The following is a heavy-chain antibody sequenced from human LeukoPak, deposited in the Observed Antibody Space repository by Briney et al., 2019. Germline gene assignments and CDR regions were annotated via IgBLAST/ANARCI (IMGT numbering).Heavy chain of an antibody. CDR2: IKQDGSEK. CDR3: ARAPSIAAAGIHYYMDV. Sequence: GGSLRLSCAASGFTFSSYWMSWVRQAPGKGLEWVANIKQDGSEKYYVDSVKGRFTISRDNAKNSLYLQMNSLRAEDTAVYHCARAPSIAAAGIHYYMDVWGKGTTVTISS. D-gene: IGHD6-13*01. V-gene: IGHV3-7*01. CDR1: GFTFSSYW. J-gene: IGHJ6*03.